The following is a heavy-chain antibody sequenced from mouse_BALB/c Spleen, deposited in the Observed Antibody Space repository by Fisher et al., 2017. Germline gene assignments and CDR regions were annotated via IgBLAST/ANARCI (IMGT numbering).Heavy chain of an antibody. D-gene: IGHD2-4*01. V-gene: IGHV1S135*01. CDR3: TRWNYDDAMDY. Sequence: KFKGKATLTVDKSSSTAFMHLNSLTSEDSAVYYCTRWNYDDAMDYWGQGTSVTAPQ. J-gene: IGHJ4*01.